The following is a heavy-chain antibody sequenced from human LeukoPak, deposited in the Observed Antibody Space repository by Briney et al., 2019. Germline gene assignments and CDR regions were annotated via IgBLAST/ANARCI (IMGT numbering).Heavy chain of an antibody. CDR1: GYTFTGYY. CDR2: INPNSSGT. J-gene: IGHJ5*02. V-gene: IGHV1-2*02. D-gene: IGHD6-6*01. CDR3: ARDRVKQLMPSWFDP. Sequence: ASVKVSCKASGYTFTGYYMHWVRQAPGQGLEWMGWINPNSSGTNYAQKFQGRVTMTRDTSISTAYMELSRLRSDDTAVYYCARDRVKQLMPSWFDPWGQGTLVTVSS.